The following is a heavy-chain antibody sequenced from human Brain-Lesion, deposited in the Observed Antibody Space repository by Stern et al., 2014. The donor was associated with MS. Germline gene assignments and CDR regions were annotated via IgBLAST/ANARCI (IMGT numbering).Heavy chain of an antibody. D-gene: IGHD6-13*01. CDR1: GGSISSSNW. J-gene: IGHJ4*02. Sequence: QLVQSGPGLVKPSGTLSLTCAVSGGSISSSNWWSWVRQSPGKGLEWIGESDHSGSTIYNPSLKSRVTVSVDKSKNRFPLTLRSGPAADTAVYFCARFPASRPHVFDSWGQGTLVTVSS. V-gene: IGHV4-4*02. CDR3: ARFPASRPHVFDS. CDR2: SDHSGST.